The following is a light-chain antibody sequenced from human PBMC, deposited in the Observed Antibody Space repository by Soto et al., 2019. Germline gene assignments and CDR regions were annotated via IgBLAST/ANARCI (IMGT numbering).Light chain of an antibody. CDR2: GAS. CDR1: QSVSSH. V-gene: IGKV3-15*01. Sequence: IVVTQSPATLSVSPGERVTLSCRTSQSVSSHVAWYQQKPGQAPRLLLYGASTRATGIPARFSGSGSGTDFTLTISSLQSEDFATYYCQQNYRATPWTFGQGTKVEVK. J-gene: IGKJ1*01. CDR3: QQNYRATPWT.